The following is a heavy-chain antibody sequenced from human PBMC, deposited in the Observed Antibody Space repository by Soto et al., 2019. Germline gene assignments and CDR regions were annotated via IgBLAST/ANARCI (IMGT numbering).Heavy chain of an antibody. CDR2: ISYGGNNK. V-gene: IGHV3-30-3*01. J-gene: IGHJ4*02. Sequence: QVQVVESGGGVVQPGGSLRLSCAACGFTFSTSAMHWVRQAPGKGLEWMAMISYGGNNKYYADSVKGRFTISRDISESTLYLQMNSLRTEDTAVYYCAREEFEAGRGHFGCWGQGTLVSVSS. D-gene: IGHD6-13*01. CDR3: AREEFEAGRGHFGC. CDR1: GFTFSTSA.